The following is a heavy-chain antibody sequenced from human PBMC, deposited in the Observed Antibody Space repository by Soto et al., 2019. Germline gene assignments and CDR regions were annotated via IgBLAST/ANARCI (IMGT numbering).Heavy chain of an antibody. Sequence: ASVKVSCKASGGTFSSYTISWVRQAPGQGLEWMGMIIPSLGIANYAQKFQGRVTITTDKSTSTVYMELSSLRSEDTAVYYCARNHVNYYGSGRSRAFGYWGQGTLVTVSS. CDR2: IIPSLGIA. CDR1: GGTFSSYT. J-gene: IGHJ4*02. CDR3: ARNHVNYYGSGRSRAFGY. V-gene: IGHV1-69*02. D-gene: IGHD3-10*01.